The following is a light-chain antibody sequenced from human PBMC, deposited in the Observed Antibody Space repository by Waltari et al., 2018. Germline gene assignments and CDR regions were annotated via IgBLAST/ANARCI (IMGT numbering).Light chain of an antibody. J-gene: IGLJ2*01. CDR1: SSNVAGST. CDR2: DRN. CDR3: GGWDARLNGPF. Sequence: QSVLTPPPSASGTPAHRVTISCPGTSSNVAGSTVHWYQHVPGTAPILLINDRNHRASGVPDRFAGSKSGTSAPLAFSGLQSEKEADYFFGGWDARLNGPFFGGGSKVTVL. V-gene: IGLV1-44*01.